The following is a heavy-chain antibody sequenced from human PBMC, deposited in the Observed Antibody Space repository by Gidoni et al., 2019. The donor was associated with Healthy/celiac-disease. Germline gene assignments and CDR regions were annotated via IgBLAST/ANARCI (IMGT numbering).Heavy chain of an antibody. D-gene: IGHD5-12*01. CDR1: GGTFSRYA. CDR2: IIPIFGTA. J-gene: IGHJ6*02. CDR3: ARECGKSGGGYSYYYYGMDV. V-gene: IGHV1-69*01. Sequence: QVQLVPSGAELKKPGSSVTVSCTASGGTFSRYALSWVRQAPGQGLEWMGGIIPIFGTANYAQKFQGRVTITADESTSTAYMELSSLRSEDTAVYYCARECGKSGGGYSYYYYGMDVWGQGTTVTVSS.